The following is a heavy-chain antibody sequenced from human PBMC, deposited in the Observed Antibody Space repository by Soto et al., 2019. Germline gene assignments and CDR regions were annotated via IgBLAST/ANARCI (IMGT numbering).Heavy chain of an antibody. J-gene: IGHJ4*02. V-gene: IGHV4-31*01. CDR2: IYYSGST. CDR1: GGSISSGGYY. CDR3: ARCRITMIVVGPPDY. Sequence: LSLTCTVSGGSISSGGYYWSWIRQHLVKGREWIGYIYYSGSTYFNSCRRIQVTISVDTSKNHFSLKLSSVTAAYTAVYYCARCRITMIVVGPPDYWGQGTLVTV. D-gene: IGHD3-22*01.